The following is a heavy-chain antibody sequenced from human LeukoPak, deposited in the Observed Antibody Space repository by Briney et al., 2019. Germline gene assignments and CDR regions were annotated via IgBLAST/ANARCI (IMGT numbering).Heavy chain of an antibody. V-gene: IGHV3-9*01. J-gene: IGHJ2*01. CDR1: GFTFDDYA. CDR2: ISYNSDTI. Sequence: PGRSLRLSCAASGFTFDDYAMHWVRQAPGKGLEWVSAISYNSDTIAYADSVKGRLTISRDNAKNSLYLQMNSLRAEDTALYYCAKDYCGGDCYSGWYFVLWGRGTLVTVSS. CDR3: AKDYCGGDCYSGWYFVL. D-gene: IGHD2-21*02.